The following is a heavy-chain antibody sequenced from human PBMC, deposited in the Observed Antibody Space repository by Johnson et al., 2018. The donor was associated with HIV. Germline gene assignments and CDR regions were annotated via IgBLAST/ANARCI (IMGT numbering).Heavy chain of an antibody. CDR2: ISGSGGRT. D-gene: IGHD1-26*01. V-gene: IGHV3-23*04. Sequence: VQLVEFGGDLVQPGGSLRLSCAASGFTFRNYAMSWVRQAPGRGLEWVSAISGSGGRTNYADSVKGRFTISRDNSENTLYLQMSSLRAEDTALYYCAKDRWELFWGGGEASHDAFDIWGQGTMVTVSS. CDR3: AKDRWELFWGGGEASHDAFDI. CDR1: GFTFRNYA. J-gene: IGHJ3*02.